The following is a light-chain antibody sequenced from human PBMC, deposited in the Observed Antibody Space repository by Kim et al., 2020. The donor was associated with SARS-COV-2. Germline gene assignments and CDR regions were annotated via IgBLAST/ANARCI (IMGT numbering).Light chain of an antibody. J-gene: IGKJ4*01. CDR1: QSISNW. CDR2: KAS. V-gene: IGKV1-5*03. Sequence: ASVGDRVSITCRASQSISNWLAWYQQKPGKAPKFLIYKASTLESGVPSRFSGSGSGTEFTLTITSLQPDDFATYFCQRYNGYPISFGGGTKVDIK. CDR3: QRYNGYPIS.